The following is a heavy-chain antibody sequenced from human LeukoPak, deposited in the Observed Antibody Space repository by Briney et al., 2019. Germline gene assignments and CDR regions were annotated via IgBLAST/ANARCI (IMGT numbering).Heavy chain of an antibody. V-gene: IGHV1-46*01. CDR1: GYTYSSYY. Sequence: ASVKVSCKASGYTYSSYYMHWVRQAARQGVEWMGIINPSGGGTSYAQKFQGRVTMTRDMSTSSVYREMGSLRSEGPAVYYCSIIGTDGSDPDYWGEGTLVTASS. CDR2: INPSGGGT. CDR3: SIIGTDGSDPDY. D-gene: IGHD1-26*01. J-gene: IGHJ4*02.